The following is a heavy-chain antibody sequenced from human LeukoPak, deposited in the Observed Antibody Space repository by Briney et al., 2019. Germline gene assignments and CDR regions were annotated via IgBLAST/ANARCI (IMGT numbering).Heavy chain of an antibody. CDR2: IHYSGVT. CDR1: GGSITPYY. Sequence: WETLSLTCTVSGGSITPYYCSWVRQPPQKGRVWIGYIHYSGVTNYNPSLKTRVTISVDTSKNHFSLQLSSLTAAHTVVYYGAKDAGSSVGYKGLHSHYWGQGTLVAVSS. V-gene: IGHV4-59*01. CDR3: AKDAGSSVGYKGLHSHY. D-gene: IGHD2-2*02. J-gene: IGHJ4*02.